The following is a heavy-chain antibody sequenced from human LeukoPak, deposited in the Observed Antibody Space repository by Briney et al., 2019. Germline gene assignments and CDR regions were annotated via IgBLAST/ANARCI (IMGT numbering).Heavy chain of an antibody. V-gene: IGHV1-2*06. CDR2: TNPNSGGT. J-gene: IGHJ4*02. CDR1: GYTFTGYY. CDR3: AITMVRGVIITRDY. Sequence: ASVKVSCKASGYTFTGYYMHWVRQAPGQGLEWMGRTNPNSGGTNYAQKFQGRVTMTRDTSISTAYMELSRLRSDDTAVYYCAITMVRGVIITRDYWGQGTLVTVSS. D-gene: IGHD3-10*01.